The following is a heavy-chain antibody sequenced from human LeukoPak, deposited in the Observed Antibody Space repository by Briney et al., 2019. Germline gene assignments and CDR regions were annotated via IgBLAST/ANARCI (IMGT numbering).Heavy chain of an antibody. CDR2: IYYSGST. CDR1: GGSISSGGYY. J-gene: IGHJ4*02. V-gene: IGHV4-31*11. D-gene: IGHD1-1*01. Sequence: SSETLSLTCAVSGGSISSGGYYWSWIRQHPGKGLEWIGYIYYSGSTYYNPSLRSRVTISVDTSKNQFSLKLSSVTAADTALYYCAREHTASKHWRIDSWGQGTLVTVSS. CDR3: AREHTASKHWRIDS.